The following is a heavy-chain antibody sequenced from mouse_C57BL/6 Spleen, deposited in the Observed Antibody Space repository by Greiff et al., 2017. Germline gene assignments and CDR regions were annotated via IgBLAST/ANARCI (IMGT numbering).Heavy chain of an antibody. CDR2: ISSGSSTI. J-gene: IGHJ2*01. Sequence: DVKLVESGGGLVKPGGSLKLSCAASGFTFSDYGMHWVRQAPEKGLEWVAYISSGSSTIYYADTVKGRFTISRDNAKNTLFLQMTSLRSEDTAMYYCARPSSSGYYFDYWGQGTTLTVSS. D-gene: IGHD1-1*01. CDR3: ARPSSSGYYFDY. V-gene: IGHV5-17*01. CDR1: GFTFSDYG.